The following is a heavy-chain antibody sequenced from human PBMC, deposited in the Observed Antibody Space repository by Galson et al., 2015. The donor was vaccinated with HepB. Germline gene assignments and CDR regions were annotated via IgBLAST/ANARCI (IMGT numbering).Heavy chain of an antibody. CDR3: ARGASGILRYFDWHHDY. V-gene: IGHV1-46*04. CDR2: INPSGGST. Sequence: SVKVSCKASGYTFTSYYMHWVRQAPGQGLEWMGIINPSGGSTSYAQKLQGRVTMTRDTSTSTVYMELSSLRSEDTAVYYCARGASGILRYFDWHHDYWGQGTLVTVSS. J-gene: IGHJ4*02. CDR1: GYTFTSYY. D-gene: IGHD3-9*01.